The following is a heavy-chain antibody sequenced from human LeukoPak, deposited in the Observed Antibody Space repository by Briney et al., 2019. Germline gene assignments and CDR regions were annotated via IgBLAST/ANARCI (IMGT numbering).Heavy chain of an antibody. CDR3: ARASGYSSGWYPGVADY. CDR1: GFTFSSYA. Sequence: GGSLRLSCAASGFTFSSYAMHWVRQAPGKELEWVAVISYDGSNKCYADSVKGRFTISRDNSKNTLYLQMNSLRAEDTAVYYCARASGYSSGWYPGVADYWGQGTLVTVSS. V-gene: IGHV3-30-3*01. J-gene: IGHJ4*02. CDR2: ISYDGSNK. D-gene: IGHD6-19*01.